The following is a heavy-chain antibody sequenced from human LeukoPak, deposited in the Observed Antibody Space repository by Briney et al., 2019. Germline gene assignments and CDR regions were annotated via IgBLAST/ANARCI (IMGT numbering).Heavy chain of an antibody. Sequence: SETLSLTCTVSGGSISSGGYSWSWIRQHPGKGLEWIGYIYYSGNIYYNPSLKSRVTISVDTSKNQFSLKLSSVTAADTAVYYCARSNDGRFDYWGQGTLVTVSS. D-gene: IGHD1-1*01. CDR3: ARSNDGRFDY. V-gene: IGHV4-31*03. CDR1: GGSISSGGYS. J-gene: IGHJ4*02. CDR2: IYYSGNI.